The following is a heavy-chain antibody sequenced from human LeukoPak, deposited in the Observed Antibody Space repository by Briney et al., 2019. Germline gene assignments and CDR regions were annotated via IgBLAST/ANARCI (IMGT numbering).Heavy chain of an antibody. J-gene: IGHJ6*03. Sequence: GGSLRLSCAASGFTFNSYSMNWVRQAPGKGLEWISYISSSSSTIYYADSVKGRFTISRDNAKDSLYLQMNSLRDEDTAVYYCARVPHSVDYKGVWGQGTTVTVSS. CDR2: ISSSSSTI. CDR3: ARVPHSVDYKGV. CDR1: GFTFNSYS. V-gene: IGHV3-48*02. D-gene: IGHD2-15*01.